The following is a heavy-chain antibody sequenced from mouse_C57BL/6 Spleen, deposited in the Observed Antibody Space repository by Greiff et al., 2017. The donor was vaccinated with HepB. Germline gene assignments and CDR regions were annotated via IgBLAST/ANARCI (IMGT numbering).Heavy chain of an antibody. Sequence: EVKVEESGGGLVKPGGSLKLSCAASGFTFSSYAMSWVRQTPEKRLEWVATISDGGSYTYYPDNVKGRFTISRDNAKNNLYLQMSHLKSEDTAMYYCARGGTVVANYAMDYWGQGTSVTVSS. D-gene: IGHD1-1*01. V-gene: IGHV5-4*03. CDR3: ARGGTVVANYAMDY. CDR2: ISDGGSYT. CDR1: GFTFSSYA. J-gene: IGHJ4*01.